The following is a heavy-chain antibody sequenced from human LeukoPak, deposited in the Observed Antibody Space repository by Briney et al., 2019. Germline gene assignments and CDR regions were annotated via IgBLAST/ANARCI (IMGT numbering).Heavy chain of an antibody. J-gene: IGHJ4*02. D-gene: IGHD5/OR15-5a*01. Sequence: PGGSLRLSCAASGFTFSDYYMSWIRQAPGKGLEWVSYITSSGSAIYYADPVRGRFTISRDNARNSMFLHMDDLRAEDTAIYYCATGIVSTSGDYWGQGTLVTVSS. CDR2: ITSSGSAI. V-gene: IGHV3-11*01. CDR1: GFTFSDYY. CDR3: ATGIVSTSGDY.